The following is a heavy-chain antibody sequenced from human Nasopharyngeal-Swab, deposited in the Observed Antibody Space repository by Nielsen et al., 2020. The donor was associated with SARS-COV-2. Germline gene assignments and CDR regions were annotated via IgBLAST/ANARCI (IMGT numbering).Heavy chain of an antibody. V-gene: IGHV3-64*04. CDR3: AKDATRMIVVVITVLAFDI. CDR2: ISSNGSST. J-gene: IGHJ3*02. D-gene: IGHD3-22*01. CDR1: GFTFSSYA. Sequence: GSSLKISCSACGFTFSSYAMHWVRLAPGKGLEYVSAISSNGSSTSYADSVKGRFTISRDNAKNTLYLQMNSLRAEDTAVYYCAKDATRMIVVVITVLAFDIWGQGTMVT.